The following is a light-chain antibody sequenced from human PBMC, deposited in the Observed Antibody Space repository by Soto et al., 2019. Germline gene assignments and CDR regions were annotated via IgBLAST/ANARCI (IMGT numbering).Light chain of an antibody. V-gene: IGKV4-1*01. Sequence: DIVMTQSPDSLAVSLGERATIYCKSSQILLYSSNNKNYLAWYQHRPGQPPKLLISWASTRESGVPDRFTGSGSGTNFTLTIGGLQAEDVAVYYCQQYYDTPWTFGQGTKMEIK. CDR3: QQYYDTPWT. J-gene: IGKJ1*01. CDR2: WAS. CDR1: QILLYSSNNKNY.